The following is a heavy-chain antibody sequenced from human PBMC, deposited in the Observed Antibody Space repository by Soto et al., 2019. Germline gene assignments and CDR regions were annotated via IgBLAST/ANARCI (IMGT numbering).Heavy chain of an antibody. CDR3: AHRVWCSGGSCDSGEPCFDY. CDR1: GFSLSTSGVG. Sequence: QITLKESGPTLVKPTQTLTLTCTFSGFSLSTSGVGVGWIRQPPGTALEWLALIYWDDDKRYSPSLKSRLTITKDTSKNQMGLTMINMDPVDTTTYYCAHRVWCSGGSCDSGEPCFDYWGQGTLVTVSS. D-gene: IGHD2-15*01. J-gene: IGHJ4*02. CDR2: IYWDDDK. V-gene: IGHV2-5*02.